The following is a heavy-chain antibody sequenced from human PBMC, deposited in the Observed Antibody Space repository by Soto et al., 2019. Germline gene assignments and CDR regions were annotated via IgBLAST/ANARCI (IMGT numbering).Heavy chain of an antibody. Sequence: QVQLVESGGGVVQPGRSLRLSCAASGFTFSSYGMHWVRQAPGKGLEWVAVISYDENNKYYADSVKGRFTISRDNSKNALYLQMNNLRAEDTAVYYCAKGGQPLVRWPSVYWGQGTLVTVSP. J-gene: IGHJ4*02. V-gene: IGHV3-30*18. CDR1: GFTFSSYG. CDR2: ISYDENNK. CDR3: AKGGQPLVRWPSVY. D-gene: IGHD6-13*01.